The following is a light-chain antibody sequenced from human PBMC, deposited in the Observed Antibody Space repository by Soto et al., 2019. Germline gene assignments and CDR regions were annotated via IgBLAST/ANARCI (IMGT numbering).Light chain of an antibody. J-gene: IGLJ1*01. CDR2: AVT. CDR1: SNDVGNYNY. CDR3: CSYAPGAPLVV. V-gene: IGLV2-14*01. Sequence: QSALTQPASVSGSPGQSITISCTGASNDVGNYNYVSWYQQHAGKAPKLMIYAVTNRPSGVSDRFSGTKSGNTASLTISGLQAEDEADYYCCSYAPGAPLVVCGTGTKLTVL.